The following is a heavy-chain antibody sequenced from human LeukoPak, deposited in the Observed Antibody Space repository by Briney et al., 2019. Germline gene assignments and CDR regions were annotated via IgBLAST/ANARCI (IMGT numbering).Heavy chain of an antibody. CDR2: INPSGGST. J-gene: IGHJ1*01. D-gene: IGHD6-19*01. CDR1: GYTFTSYN. CDR3: AFSHQAVAGTGNFQH. Sequence: GASVKVSCKASGYTFTSYNMHWVRQAPGQGLEWMGIINPSGGSTSYAQKFQGRVTITADKSTSTAYMELSSLRSEDTAVYYCAFSHQAVAGTGNFQHWGQGTLVTVSS. V-gene: IGHV1-46*01.